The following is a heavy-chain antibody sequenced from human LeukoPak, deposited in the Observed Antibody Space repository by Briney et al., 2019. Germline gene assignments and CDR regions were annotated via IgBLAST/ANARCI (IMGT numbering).Heavy chain of an antibody. D-gene: IGHD5-12*01. Sequence: PVGSLRLSCAASGFTLSSYWMSWVRLAPGKGLEWVSYISSSGSTIYYADSVKGRFTISRDNAKNSLYLQMNSLRAEDTALYYCARDWRGPSHDYWGQGTLVTVSS. CDR1: GFTLSSYW. CDR3: ARDWRGPSHDY. V-gene: IGHV3-48*04. J-gene: IGHJ4*02. CDR2: ISSSGSTI.